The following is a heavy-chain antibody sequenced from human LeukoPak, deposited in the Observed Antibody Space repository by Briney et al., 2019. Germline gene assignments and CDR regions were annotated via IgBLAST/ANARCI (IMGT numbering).Heavy chain of an antibody. CDR3: ARVTCPGGDCYYYYGLDV. V-gene: IGHV1-46*01. J-gene: IGHJ6*02. CDR2: IDPSGPSA. D-gene: IGHD2-21*02. CDR1: GYVFTIYH. Sequence: ASLKVSCKTSGYVFTIYHVHWVRQAPGQGLEWMGMIDPSGPSADYAQQFQDRVTITRDTSTYTVYMDLSSLRSDDTAVYYCARVTCPGGDCYYYYGLDVWGQGTTVTVSS.